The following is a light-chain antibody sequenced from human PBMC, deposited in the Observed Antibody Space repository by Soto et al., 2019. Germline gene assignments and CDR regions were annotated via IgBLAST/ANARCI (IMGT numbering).Light chain of an antibody. V-gene: IGLV2-14*01. CDR3: SSYRSSRTPVL. CDR1: SSDVGGYNY. J-gene: IGLJ3*02. CDR2: DVS. Sequence: QSALTQPASVSGSPGQSITISCTGTSSDVGGYNYVSWYQQHPGKAPKLMIYDVSDRPSGVSNRFSGSKSANTASLTISGLQAEDEADYYCSSYRSSRTPVLFGGGTKLTVL.